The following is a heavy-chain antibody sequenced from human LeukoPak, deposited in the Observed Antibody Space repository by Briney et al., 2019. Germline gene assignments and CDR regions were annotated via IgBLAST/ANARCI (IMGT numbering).Heavy chain of an antibody. CDR1: GFTFSSYA. J-gene: IGHJ4*02. CDR3: ARQEVGYDILSGRGYFDY. CDR2: ISGSGGST. V-gene: IGHV3-23*01. Sequence: GGSLRLSCAASGFTFSSYAMSWVRQAPGKGLEWVSTISGSGGSTYYADSVRGRFSISRDNSKNTLYLQMNSLRAEDTAVYYCARQEVGYDILSGRGYFDYWGQGILVTVSS. D-gene: IGHD3-9*01.